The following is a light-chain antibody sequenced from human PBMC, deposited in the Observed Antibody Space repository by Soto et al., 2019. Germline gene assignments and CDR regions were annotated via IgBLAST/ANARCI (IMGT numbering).Light chain of an antibody. CDR3: KQYYSLPLT. Sequence: DIVMTQSPDSLAVSLGERATINCKSSQSVLYSSNNKNYLAWSQQKPGQPPKLLIYWASTRESGVPDRFSGRGSGTDFTLTISSLQAEDVAVYYCKQYYSLPLTFGGGTKVEIK. J-gene: IGKJ4*01. CDR2: WAS. CDR1: QSVLYSSNNKNY. V-gene: IGKV4-1*01.